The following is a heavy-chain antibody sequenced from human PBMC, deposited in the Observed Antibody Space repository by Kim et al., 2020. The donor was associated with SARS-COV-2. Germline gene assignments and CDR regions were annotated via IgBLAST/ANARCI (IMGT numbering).Heavy chain of an antibody. CDR1: GYTFSKFY. Sequence: ASVKVSCKASGYTFSKFYVDWVRQAPGQGLEWMGMINPNGGSTDYAQKFQGRVTMVRDTSTSTVYMELSSLRPEDTAVYYCATAEGAQFWFDHWGQGTLVTVSS. CDR3: ATAEGAQFWFDH. D-gene: IGHD3-16*01. J-gene: IGHJ5*02. V-gene: IGHV1-46*01. CDR2: INPNGGST.